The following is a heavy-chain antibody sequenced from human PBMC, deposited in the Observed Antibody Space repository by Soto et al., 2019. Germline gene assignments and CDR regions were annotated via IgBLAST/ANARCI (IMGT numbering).Heavy chain of an antibody. CDR3: ERDRLRLGELSLLGYFDY. CDR2: ISYDGSYT. J-gene: IGHJ4*02. Sequence: QVHLEESGGGVVQPGRSLRLSCAASEFTFSRHTMHWVRQAPGKGLEWVASISYDGSYTYYADSVKGRFTISRDNSMNTLSVEMDSLRAEDTAVYYCERDRLRLGELSLLGYFDYWGQGTLVTVSS. V-gene: IGHV3-30*04. CDR1: EFTFSRHT. D-gene: IGHD3-16*02.